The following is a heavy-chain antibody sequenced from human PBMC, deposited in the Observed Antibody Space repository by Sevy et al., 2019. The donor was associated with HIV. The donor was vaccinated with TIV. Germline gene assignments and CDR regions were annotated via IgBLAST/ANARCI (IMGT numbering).Heavy chain of an antibody. CDR1: GFTFSRYD. CDR3: ARGTRYSGSYYLGDDAFNI. J-gene: IGHJ3*02. D-gene: IGHD1-26*01. Sequence: GGSLRLSCAASGFTFSRYDMHWVRQATGKGLEWVSSIGTAGDTYYPGSVKGRFTISRENAKKSLYLQMNSLRAGDTAVYYCARGTRYSGSYYLGDDAFNIWGQGTMVIVSS. CDR2: IGTAGDT. V-gene: IGHV3-13*01.